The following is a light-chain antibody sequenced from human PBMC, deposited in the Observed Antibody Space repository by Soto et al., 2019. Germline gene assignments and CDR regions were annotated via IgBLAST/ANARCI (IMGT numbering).Light chain of an antibody. J-gene: IGLJ2*01. CDR2: EGS. CDR3: CSYAGSNTTVI. V-gene: IGLV2-23*01. Sequence: QSALTQPASVSVSPGQSITISCTGASSDVGSFKPDSWYQQHPGKAPKLILYEGSKRPSGVPNRFSGSKSANTASLTVSGLQAEDEGDYYCCSYAGSNTTVIFGGGTKVTVL. CDR1: SSDVGSFKP.